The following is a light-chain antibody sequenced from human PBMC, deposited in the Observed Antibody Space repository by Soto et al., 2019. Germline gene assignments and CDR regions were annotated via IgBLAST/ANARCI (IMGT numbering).Light chain of an antibody. Sequence: QSVLTQQPSASGTPGQRVIISCSGSSSNIGSNTVNWYQQVPGTAPRLLIYNNNQWPSGVPDRFSGSKSGTSASLAISGLQSGDEADYYCSAWDDSLNGPVFGGGTKVTVL. CDR2: NNN. CDR3: SAWDDSLNGPV. CDR1: SSNIGSNT. J-gene: IGLJ2*01. V-gene: IGLV1-44*01.